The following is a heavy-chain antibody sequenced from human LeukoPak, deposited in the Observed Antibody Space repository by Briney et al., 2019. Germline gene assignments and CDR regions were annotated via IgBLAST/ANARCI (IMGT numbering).Heavy chain of an antibody. J-gene: IGHJ4*02. V-gene: IGHV3-23*01. Sequence: GGSLRLSCAASGLTFSSYAMSWVRQAPGKGLEWVSAISGSGGSTYYADSVKGRFTISRDNSKNTLYLQMNSLRAEDTAVYYCAKALYGEPIIDYWGQGTLVTVSS. CDR1: GLTFSSYA. CDR3: AKALYGEPIIDY. D-gene: IGHD3-16*01. CDR2: ISGSGGST.